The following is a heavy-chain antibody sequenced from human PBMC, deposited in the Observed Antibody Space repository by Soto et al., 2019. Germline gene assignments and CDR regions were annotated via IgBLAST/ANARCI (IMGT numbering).Heavy chain of an antibody. V-gene: IGHV3-21*01. Sequence: EVQLVESGGGLVKPGESLRLSCAASGFTFSSYNMNWVRLAPGKGLEWVSCIGVSSSYIYYADSVKGRFTISRDNAKNXXXLXXXXXXAEDXXXYXXXXLGGYTFGTADFDYWGQGTLVTVSS. J-gene: IGHJ4*02. CDR3: XXLGGYTFGTADFDY. CDR1: GFTFSSYN. D-gene: IGHD5-18*01. CDR2: IGVSSSYI.